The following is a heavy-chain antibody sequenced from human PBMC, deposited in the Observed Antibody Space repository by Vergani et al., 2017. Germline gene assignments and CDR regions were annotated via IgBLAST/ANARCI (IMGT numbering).Heavy chain of an antibody. V-gene: IGHV3-30-3*01. CDR2: ISYDGSNK. CDR1: GFTFSSYA. CDR3: ARDYSSGWYRGGPFDY. Sequence: QVQLVESGGGVVQPGRSLRLSCAASGFTFSSYAMHWVRQAPGKGLEWVAVISYDGSNKYYADSVKGRFTISRDNSKTTLYLQMNSLRAEDTAVYYCARDYSSGWYRGGPFDYWGQGTLVTVSS. D-gene: IGHD6-19*01. J-gene: IGHJ4*02.